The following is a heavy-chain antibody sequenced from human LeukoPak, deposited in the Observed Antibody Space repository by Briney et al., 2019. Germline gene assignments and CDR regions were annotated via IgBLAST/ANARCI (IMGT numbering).Heavy chain of an antibody. CDR1: GFTFSNYA. V-gene: IGHV3-30*02. CDR2: IRYDGSNK. J-gene: IGHJ4*02. D-gene: IGHD2-2*01. CDR3: ASLGYCSSTSCYYVDY. Sequence: GGSLRLSCAASGFTFSNYAMHWVRQAPGKGLEWVAFIRYDGSNKHYADSVKGRFTISRDNSKNTMYLQMNSLRAEDTAVYYCASLGYCSSTSCYYVDYWGQGTLVTVSS.